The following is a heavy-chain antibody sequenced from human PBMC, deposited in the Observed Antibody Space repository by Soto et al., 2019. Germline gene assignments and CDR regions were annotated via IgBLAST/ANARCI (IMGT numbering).Heavy chain of an antibody. V-gene: IGHV4-30-4*01. CDR1: GGPISSGDYY. CDR3: ARSYYYDSSGYYGSLDY. CDR2: IYYSGST. J-gene: IGHJ4*02. Sequence: SETLSLTCTLSGGPISSGDYYWSWIRQPPGKGLDWIGYIYYSGSTYYNPSLKSPVTISVDTSKNQFSLKLSSVTAADTAVYYCARSYYYDSSGYYGSLDYWGQGTLDTVSS. D-gene: IGHD3-22*01.